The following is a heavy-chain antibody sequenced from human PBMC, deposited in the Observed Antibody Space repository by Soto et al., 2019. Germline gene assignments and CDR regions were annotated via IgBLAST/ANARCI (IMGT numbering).Heavy chain of an antibody. CDR3: ARDTDLTLVTTLDY. V-gene: IGHV1-3*04. CDR1: GYTFKSYQ. D-gene: IGHD4-17*01. Sequence: ASVKVSFKASGYTFKSYQIYWVRQAPGQRLECMGWINISNGNTEYSQNFQGRVTMTRDTSASTAYMELSSLRSADTAVYYCARDTDLTLVTTLDYWGQGTPVTV. J-gene: IGHJ4*02. CDR2: INISNGNT.